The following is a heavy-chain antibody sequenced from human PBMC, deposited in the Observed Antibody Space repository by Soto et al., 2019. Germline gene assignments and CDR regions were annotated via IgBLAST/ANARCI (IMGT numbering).Heavy chain of an antibody. Sequence: PSETLSLTCTVSGGSLISYSWSWIRQPPGKGLEWIGYMYHSGSTYYNPSLKSRVTISIDRSKNQFSLKLSSVTAADTAVCYCARVPDYWGQGTLVTVSS. J-gene: IGHJ4*02. CDR2: MYHSGST. D-gene: IGHD2-2*01. CDR1: GGSLISYS. V-gene: IGHV4-30-2*01. CDR3: ARVPDY.